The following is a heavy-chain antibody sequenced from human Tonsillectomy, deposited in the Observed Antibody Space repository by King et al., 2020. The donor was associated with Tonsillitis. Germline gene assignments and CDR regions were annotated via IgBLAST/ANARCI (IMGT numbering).Heavy chain of an antibody. D-gene: IGHD1-14*01. CDR3: ETTGFTEVVSDY. V-gene: IGHV3-30*03. CDR2: ISYDGKKK. Sequence: VQLVESGGGVVQPGRSLRLSCAASGVPFSSYGMHWVRQAPGKGLEWVALISYDGKKKYYADPVKGRFTISRDNTKNTLYLQMNSLRAEDTAVSYCETTGFTEVVSDYWGQGALVTVSS. J-gene: IGHJ4*02. CDR1: GVPFSSYG.